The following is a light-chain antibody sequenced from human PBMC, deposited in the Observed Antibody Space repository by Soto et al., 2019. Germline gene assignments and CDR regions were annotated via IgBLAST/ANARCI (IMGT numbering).Light chain of an antibody. CDR2: GAS. J-gene: IGKJ1*01. Sequence: EIVMTQSPATLSVSPGERATLSCRASQSVSSNLAWYQQKPGQAPRLLIYGASTRATGIPARFSGSGSGTEFTLTISSLQSEDFAVYYCQQYNSWLVTFGQGTKV. V-gene: IGKV3-15*01. CDR3: QQYNSWLVT. CDR1: QSVSSN.